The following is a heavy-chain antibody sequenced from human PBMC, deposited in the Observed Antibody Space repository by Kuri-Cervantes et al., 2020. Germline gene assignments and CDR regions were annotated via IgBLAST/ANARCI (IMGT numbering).Heavy chain of an antibody. CDR2: IYTSGST. Sequence: SETLSLTCTVSGGSVTSGTYYWSWIRQPPKKGLEWIVNIYTSGSTNYNPSLKSRVTMSVDTSKNQFSLKLSSVTAADTAVYYCARDSSGSYYRPTAGSHAFDIWGQGTMVTVSS. J-gene: IGHJ3*02. D-gene: IGHD3-10*01. CDR3: ARDSSGSYYRPTAGSHAFDI. V-gene: IGHV4-61*01. CDR1: GGSVTSGTYY.